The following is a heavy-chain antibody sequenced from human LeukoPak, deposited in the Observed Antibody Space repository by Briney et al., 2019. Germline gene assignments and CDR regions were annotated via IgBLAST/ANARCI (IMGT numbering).Heavy chain of an antibody. V-gene: IGHV3-23*01. CDR2: ISNSGDNT. J-gene: IGHJ4*02. D-gene: IGHD2-2*01. Sequence: QAGGSLRLSCAAFGFTFSSYAMSWVRQVPGKGLEWVSAISNSGDNTYYADSVKGRFTISRDNSKNTLYLQMNSLRAEDAAVYYCTKNPHYCSSTSCYADWGQGTLVTVSS. CDR1: GFTFSSYA. CDR3: TKNPHYCSSTSCYAD.